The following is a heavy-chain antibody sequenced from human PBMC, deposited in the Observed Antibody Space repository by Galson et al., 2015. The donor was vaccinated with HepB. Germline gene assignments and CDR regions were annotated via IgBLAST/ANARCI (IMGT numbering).Heavy chain of an antibody. V-gene: IGHV1-18*01. Sequence: SVKASCKASGYTFTSYGISWVRQAPGQGLEWMGWISAYNGNTNYAQKLQGRVTMTTDTSTSTAYMELRSLRSDDTAVYYCAREILAVAGSQTFDYWGQGTLVTVSS. CDR2: ISAYNGNT. J-gene: IGHJ4*02. D-gene: IGHD6-19*01. CDR3: AREILAVAGSQTFDY. CDR1: GYTFTSYG.